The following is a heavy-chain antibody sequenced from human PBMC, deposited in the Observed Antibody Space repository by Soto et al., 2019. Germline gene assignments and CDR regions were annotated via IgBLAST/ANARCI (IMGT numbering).Heavy chain of an antibody. CDR3: AGTTSHYWYYMDV. CDR1: GDSVSSNSAA. CDR2: TYYRTRWYY. D-gene: IGHD1-7*01. Sequence: PSQTLSLTCVISGDSVSSNSAAWNWIRQSPSRGLEWLGRTYYRTRWYYDYAVSVRSRITVNPDTSKNQFSLQLTSVTPEDTAVYYCAGTTSHYWYYMDVWGKGTTVTV. J-gene: IGHJ6*03. V-gene: IGHV6-1*01.